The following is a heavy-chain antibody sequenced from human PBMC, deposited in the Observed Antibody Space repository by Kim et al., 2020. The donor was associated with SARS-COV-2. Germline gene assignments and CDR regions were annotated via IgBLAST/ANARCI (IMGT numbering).Heavy chain of an antibody. Sequence: YADYVKGRFTISRENARNTLFVQKNSMRDEDTAVYYCAGVGETTGYYFAYWGQGVLVTVSS. J-gene: IGHJ4*02. D-gene: IGHD3-9*01. CDR3: AGVGETTGYYFAY. V-gene: IGHV3-74*01.